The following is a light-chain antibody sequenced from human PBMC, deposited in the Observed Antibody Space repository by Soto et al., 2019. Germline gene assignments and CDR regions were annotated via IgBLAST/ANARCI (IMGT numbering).Light chain of an antibody. CDR1: SSNIGADYD. CDR3: QSYDSSLTGSYV. V-gene: IGLV1-40*01. Sequence: QSVLTQPPSVSGAPGQRVTISCTGSSSNIGADYDVHWYQQLPGTAPKLLAYGDFSRPSGVPDRFSASKSGTSASLAITGLQAEDEADYYCQSYDSSLTGSYVFGTGTKLTVL. CDR2: GDF. J-gene: IGLJ1*01.